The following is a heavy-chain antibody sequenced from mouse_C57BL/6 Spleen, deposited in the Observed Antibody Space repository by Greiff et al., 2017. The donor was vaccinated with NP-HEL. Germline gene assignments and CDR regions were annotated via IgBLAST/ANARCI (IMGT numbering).Heavy chain of an antibody. D-gene: IGHD1-1*01. J-gene: IGHJ3*01. Sequence: EVQGVESGGGLVQPGGSLSLSCAASGFTFTDYYMSWVRQPPGKALEWLGFIRNKANGYTTEYSASVKGRFTISRDNSPSILYLQMNALRAEDSATYYCARRDYGSSWFAYWGQGTLVTVSA. CDR2: IRNKANGYTT. CDR1: GFTFTDYY. CDR3: ARRDYGSSWFAY. V-gene: IGHV7-3*01.